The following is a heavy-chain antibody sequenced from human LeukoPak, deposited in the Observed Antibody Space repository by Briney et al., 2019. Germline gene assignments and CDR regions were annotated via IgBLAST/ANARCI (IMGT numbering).Heavy chain of an antibody. CDR1: GFTFSSYA. Sequence: GGSLRLSCAASGFTFSSYAMHWVRQAPGKGLEWLASIKQDGSEEYYVDSVKGRFTISRDNAKNSLYLQMNSLRAEDTAVYYCARGISAFITTFGYWGQGTLVTVSS. D-gene: IGHD3-3*01. CDR2: IKQDGSEE. CDR3: ARGISAFITTFGY. J-gene: IGHJ4*02. V-gene: IGHV3-7*03.